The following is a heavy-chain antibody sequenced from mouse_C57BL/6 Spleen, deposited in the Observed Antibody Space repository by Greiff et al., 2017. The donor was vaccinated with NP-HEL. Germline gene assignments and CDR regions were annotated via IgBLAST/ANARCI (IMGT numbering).Heavy chain of an antibody. CDR1: GYSITSDY. V-gene: IGHV3-8*01. Sequence: EVQLVESGPGLAKPSQTLSLTCSVTGYSITSDYWNWIRKFPGNKLEYMGYISYSGSTYYNPSLKSRISITRDTSKNQYYLQLNSVTTEDTATYYCARYHYYGSSYGYYFDYWGQGTTLTVSS. CDR2: ISYSGST. J-gene: IGHJ2*01. D-gene: IGHD1-1*01. CDR3: ARYHYYGSSYGYYFDY.